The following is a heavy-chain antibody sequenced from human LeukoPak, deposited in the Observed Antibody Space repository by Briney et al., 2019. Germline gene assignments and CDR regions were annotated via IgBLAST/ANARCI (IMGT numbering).Heavy chain of an antibody. V-gene: IGHV4-39*01. CDR3: ARQGGYCSGGSCYSYAFDI. CDR2: IYYSGST. Sequence: SETLSLTCTVSGGSVSSGSYYWGWIRQPPGKGLEWIGSIYYSGSTYYNPSLKSRVTISVDTSKNQFSLKLSSVTAADTAVYYCARQGGYCSGGSCYSYAFDIWGQGTMVTVSS. D-gene: IGHD2-15*01. J-gene: IGHJ3*02. CDR1: GGSVSSGSYY.